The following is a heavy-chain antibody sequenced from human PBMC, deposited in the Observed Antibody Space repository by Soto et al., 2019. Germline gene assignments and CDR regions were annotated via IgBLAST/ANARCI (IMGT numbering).Heavy chain of an antibody. V-gene: IGHV3-48*03. J-gene: IGHJ4*02. Sequence: GSLRLSCEASGFDFRIYEMNWVRQAPGKGLEWLSYIGSTGSTIYYADSVKGRFTISRDDGKNSVYLQMNTLRAEDTAVYYCARRGYSGYDWGWYFDFWGQGTQVTVSS. CDR3: ARRGYSGYDWGWYFDF. CDR1: GFDFRIYE. CDR2: IGSTGSTI. D-gene: IGHD5-12*01.